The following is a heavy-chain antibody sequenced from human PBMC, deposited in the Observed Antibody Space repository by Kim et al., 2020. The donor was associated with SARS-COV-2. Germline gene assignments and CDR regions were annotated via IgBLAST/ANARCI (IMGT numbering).Heavy chain of an antibody. V-gene: IGHV3-7*01. J-gene: IGHJ4*02. CDR1: GFTFSSYW. CDR3: ARDLSRGRFFDY. D-gene: IGHD1-26*01. Sequence: GGSLRLSCEVSGFTFSSYWMSWVRQTPERGLEWVANIKHDGSEKYHMDSVKGRFTISRDNAKNLLYLQMSNLTGEDTAVYYCARDLSRGRFFDYWGQGTQVTVSS. CDR2: IKHDGSEK.